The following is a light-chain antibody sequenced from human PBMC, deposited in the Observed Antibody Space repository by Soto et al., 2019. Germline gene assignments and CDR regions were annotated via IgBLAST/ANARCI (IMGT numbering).Light chain of an antibody. CDR1: DSNIWYNS. CDR2: END. V-gene: IGLV1-51*02. CDR3: GTWDNGLSAVV. Sequence: QSVLTQPPSVSAAPGQKITISCCGSDSNIWYNSVSWYQQLPGTAPKLLISENDERPSDLPDRFSASKSGTSATLGITGLQTGDEATYFCGTWDNGLSAVVFGGGTKLTVL. J-gene: IGLJ2*01.